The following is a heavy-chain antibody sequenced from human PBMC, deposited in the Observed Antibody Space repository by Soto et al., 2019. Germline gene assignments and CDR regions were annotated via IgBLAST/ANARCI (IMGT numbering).Heavy chain of an antibody. Sequence: GGSLRLSCAASGFTFSSYGMHWVRQAPGKGLEWVAVIWYDGSNKYYADSVKGRFTISRDNSKNTLYLQMNSLRAEDTAVYYCARVQWIQLSHMDVWGKGTTVTVSS. CDR3: ARVQWIQLSHMDV. CDR2: IWYDGSNK. V-gene: IGHV3-33*01. D-gene: IGHD5-18*01. J-gene: IGHJ6*03. CDR1: GFTFSSYG.